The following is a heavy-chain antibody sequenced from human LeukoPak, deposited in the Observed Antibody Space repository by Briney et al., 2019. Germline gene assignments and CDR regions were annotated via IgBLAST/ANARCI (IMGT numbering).Heavy chain of an antibody. CDR3: ASGMTTVTTGFDY. V-gene: IGHV4-34*01. J-gene: IGHJ4*02. Sequence: SETLSLTCAVYGGSFSGYYWSWIRQPPGKGLEWIGEINHSGSTYYNPSLKSRVTISVDRSKNQFSLKLSSVTAADTAVYYCASGMTTVTTGFDYWGQGTLVTVSS. CDR1: GGSFSGYY. CDR2: INHSGST. D-gene: IGHD4-17*01.